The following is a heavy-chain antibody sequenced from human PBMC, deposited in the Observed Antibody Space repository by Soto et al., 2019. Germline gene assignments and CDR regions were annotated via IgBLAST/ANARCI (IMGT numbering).Heavy chain of an antibody. D-gene: IGHD6-13*01. CDR2: ISGSGGRT. Sequence: GGSLRLSFESSGCPFSDSAMSWFRQSPGKGLEWVSGISGSGGRTDYADSVKGRFIISRDNSKNTLYLQMNSLRAEDTAVYYCAKYASSSWSLFDYWGQGTLVTVSS. CDR3: AKYASSSWSLFDY. CDR1: GCPFSDSA. V-gene: IGHV3-23*01. J-gene: IGHJ4*02.